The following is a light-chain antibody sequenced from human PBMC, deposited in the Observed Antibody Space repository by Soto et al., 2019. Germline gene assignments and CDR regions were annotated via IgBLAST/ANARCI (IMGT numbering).Light chain of an antibody. CDR2: GAS. CDR3: HQYGRSPRT. V-gene: IGKV3-20*01. Sequence: SVLTQSPGPLSVSXXEIATLSCRASQSVSSSYLAWYQQKPGQAPRLLIYGASSRATGIPDRFSGSGSGTDFTLTISRLEPEDFAVYYCHQYGRSPRTFGQGTKVDIK. J-gene: IGKJ1*01. CDR1: QSVSSSY.